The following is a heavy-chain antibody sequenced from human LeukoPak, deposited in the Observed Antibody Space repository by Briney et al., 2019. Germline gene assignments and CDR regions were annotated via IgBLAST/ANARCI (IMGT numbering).Heavy chain of an antibody. CDR3: ARDLRRGLDY. Sequence: PGRSLRLSCAASGFTFSSYAMHWVRQAPGKGVEWVAVISYDGSNKYYADSVKGRFTTSRDNSKNTLYLQMNSLRAEDTAVYYCARDLRRGLDYWGQGTLVTVSS. D-gene: IGHD2-15*01. J-gene: IGHJ4*02. V-gene: IGHV3-30*04. CDR1: GFTFSSYA. CDR2: ISYDGSNK.